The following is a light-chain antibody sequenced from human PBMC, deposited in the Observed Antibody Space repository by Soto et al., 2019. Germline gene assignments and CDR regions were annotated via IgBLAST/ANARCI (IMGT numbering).Light chain of an antibody. CDR1: SGHSSYA. Sequence: QLVLTQSPSASASLGASVKLTCTLSSGHSSYAIAWHQQQPEKGPRYLMKLNSDGSHSKGDGIPDRFSGSSSGAERYLTISSLQSEDEAEYYCQTWGSGIGVFGGGTKVTV. CDR2: LNSDGSH. J-gene: IGLJ2*01. CDR3: QTWGSGIGV. V-gene: IGLV4-69*01.